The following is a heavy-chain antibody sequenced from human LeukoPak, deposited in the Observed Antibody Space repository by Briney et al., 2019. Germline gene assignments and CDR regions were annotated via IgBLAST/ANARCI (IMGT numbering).Heavy chain of an antibody. Sequence: GASVKVSCKASGYTFTTYAISWVRQAPGQGLEWMGGIIPIFGTANYAQKFQGRVTITADKSTSTAYMELSSLRSEDTAVYYCARGGQFRSWDAFDIWGQGTMVTVTS. CDR3: ARGGQFRSWDAFDI. D-gene: IGHD1-26*01. J-gene: IGHJ3*02. V-gene: IGHV1-69*06. CDR1: GYTFTTYA. CDR2: IIPIFGTA.